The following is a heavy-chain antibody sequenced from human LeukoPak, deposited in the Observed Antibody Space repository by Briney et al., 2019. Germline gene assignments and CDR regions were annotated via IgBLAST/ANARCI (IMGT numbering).Heavy chain of an antibody. V-gene: IGHV5-51*01. Sequence: GESLKISCKGSGYSFTSYWIGRVRQMPGKGLEWMGIIYPGDSDTRYSPSFQGQVTISADKSISTAYLQWSSLKASDTAMYYCALGSAAAGTAYYFDYWGQGTLVTVSS. CDR3: ALGSAAAGTAYYFDY. CDR1: GYSFTSYW. CDR2: IYPGDSDT. D-gene: IGHD6-13*01. J-gene: IGHJ4*02.